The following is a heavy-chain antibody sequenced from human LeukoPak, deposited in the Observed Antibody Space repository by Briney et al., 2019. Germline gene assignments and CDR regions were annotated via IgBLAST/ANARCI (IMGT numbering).Heavy chain of an antibody. CDR2: IKQDGSEK. CDR3: ARGTTVTSHFYYYMDV. J-gene: IGHJ6*03. CDR1: GFTFSSYW. Sequence: PGGSLRLSCAASGFTFSSYWMSWVRQAPGKGLEWVANIKQDGSEKYYVDSVKGRFTISRDNAKNSLYLQMNSLRAEDTALFYCARGTTVTSHFYYYMDVWGKGTTVTVSS. D-gene: IGHD4-17*01. V-gene: IGHV3-7*01.